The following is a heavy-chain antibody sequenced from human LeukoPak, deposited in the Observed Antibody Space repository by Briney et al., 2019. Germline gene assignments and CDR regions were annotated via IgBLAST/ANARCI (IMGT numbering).Heavy chain of an antibody. Sequence: PGGSLRLSCAASGFTFSSYDMHWVRQAPGRGLEWVAFIRYDGSNKYYADSVKGRFTISRDNSKNTLYLQMNSLRAEDTAVYYCAKGGVVAGTPIDYWGQGTLVTVSS. CDR3: AKGGVVAGTPIDY. D-gene: IGHD6-13*01. V-gene: IGHV3-30*02. CDR2: IRYDGSNK. J-gene: IGHJ4*02. CDR1: GFTFSSYD.